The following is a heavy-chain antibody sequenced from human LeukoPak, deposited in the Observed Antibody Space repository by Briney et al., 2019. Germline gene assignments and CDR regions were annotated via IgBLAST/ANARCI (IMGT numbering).Heavy chain of an antibody. CDR2: IYHSGST. CDR3: ARLIRATNGMDV. D-gene: IGHD1-26*01. CDR1: GGSISSYY. V-gene: IGHV4-59*12. Sequence: SGPTLVKPSETLSLTCTVSGGSISSYYWSWIRQPPGKGLEWIGYIYHSGSTYYNPSLKSRVTISVDRSKNQFSLKLSSVTAADTAVYYCARLIRATNGMDVWGQGTTVTVSS. J-gene: IGHJ6*02.